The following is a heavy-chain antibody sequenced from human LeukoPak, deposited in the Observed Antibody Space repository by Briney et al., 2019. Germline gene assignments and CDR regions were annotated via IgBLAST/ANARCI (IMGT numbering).Heavy chain of an antibody. J-gene: IGHJ3*02. V-gene: IGHV3-74*01. CDR1: RFTFSSYW. CDR2: INGDGSST. CDR3: ARGLISTNAFDI. D-gene: IGHD3-22*01. Sequence: PGRSLRLSCAASRFTFSSYWMHWVRQAPGKGLVWVSQINGDGSSTTYADSVKGRFTISRDNAKNTLYLQMNSLRAEDTGLYYCARGLISTNAFDIWGQGTVVTVSS.